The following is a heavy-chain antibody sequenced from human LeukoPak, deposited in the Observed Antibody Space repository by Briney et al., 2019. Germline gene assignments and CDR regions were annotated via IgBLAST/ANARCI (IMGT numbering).Heavy chain of an antibody. Sequence: PGGSLRLSCAASGFTFSSYSMNWVRQAPGKGLEWVSSISSSSSYIYYVDSVKGRFTISRDNAKNSLYLQMNSLRAEDTAVYYCAREKYYDFWSGYYRTPPDAFDIWGQGTMVTVSS. CDR2: ISSSSSYI. V-gene: IGHV3-21*01. D-gene: IGHD3-3*01. CDR1: GFTFSSYS. J-gene: IGHJ3*02. CDR3: AREKYYDFWSGYYRTPPDAFDI.